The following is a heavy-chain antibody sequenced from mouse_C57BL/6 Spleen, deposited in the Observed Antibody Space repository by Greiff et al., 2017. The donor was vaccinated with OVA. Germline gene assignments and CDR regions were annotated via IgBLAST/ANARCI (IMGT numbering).Heavy chain of an antibody. Sequence: EVMLVESGGGLVKPGGSLKLSCAASGFTFSSYAMSWVRQTPEKRLEWVATISDGGSYTYYPDNVKGRFTISRDNAKNNLYPQMSHLKSEDTAMYYCAREGYSGSSLFDYWGQGTTLTVSS. D-gene: IGHD1-1*01. CDR1: GFTFSSYA. CDR2: ISDGGSYT. CDR3: AREGYSGSSLFDY. J-gene: IGHJ2*01. V-gene: IGHV5-4*01.